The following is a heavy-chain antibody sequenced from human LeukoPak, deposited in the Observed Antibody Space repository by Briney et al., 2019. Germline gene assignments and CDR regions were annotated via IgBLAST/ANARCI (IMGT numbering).Heavy chain of an antibody. D-gene: IGHD6-13*01. V-gene: IGHV3-23*01. CDR3: AKDWYSSSWYFDY. CDR1: GFSFSSYA. CDR2: ISDGGHNT. J-gene: IGHJ4*02. Sequence: PGGSLRLSCAASGFSFSSYAMSWVRQAPGKGLEWVSAISDGGHNTYYADSVKGRFAASRDNSRNTLYLQMNSLRAEDTAVYYCAKDWYSSSWYFDYWGQGTLVTVSS.